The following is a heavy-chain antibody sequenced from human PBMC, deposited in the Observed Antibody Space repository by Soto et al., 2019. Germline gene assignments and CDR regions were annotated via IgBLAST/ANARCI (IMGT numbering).Heavy chain of an antibody. CDR2: IYSGGST. D-gene: IGHD4-17*01. J-gene: IGHJ4*02. CDR3: ARGEMTTVTTLDY. CDR1: GFTVSSNY. Sequence: EVQLVESGGGLVQPGGSLRLSCAASGFTVSSNYMSWVRQAPGKGLEWVSVIYSGGSTYYADSVKGRFTISRHNYKNTLYLQMNSLRAEDTAVYYCARGEMTTVTTLDYWGQGTLVTVSS. V-gene: IGHV3-53*04.